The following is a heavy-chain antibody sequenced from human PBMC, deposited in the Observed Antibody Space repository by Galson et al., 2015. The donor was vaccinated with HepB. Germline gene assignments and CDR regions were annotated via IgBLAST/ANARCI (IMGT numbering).Heavy chain of an antibody. J-gene: IGHJ6*02. V-gene: IGHV3-30*02. CDR3: AKDYSSGWYGGLGMDV. D-gene: IGHD6-19*01. CDR2: IRYDGSNK. Sequence: SLRLSCAASGFTFRSYGMHWVRQAPGKGLKWVAYIRYDGSNKDYGDSVKGRFTISRDNSKNTLFAQMNSLRPEDTAVYYCAKDYSSGWYGGLGMDVWGQGTTVTVSS. CDR1: GFTFRSYG.